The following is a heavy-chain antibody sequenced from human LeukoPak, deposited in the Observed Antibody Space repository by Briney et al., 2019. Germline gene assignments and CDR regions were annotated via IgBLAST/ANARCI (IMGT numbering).Heavy chain of an antibody. CDR3: ARTWIVVVMGAFDI. CDR2: IYTSGST. J-gene: IGHJ3*02. D-gene: IGHD3-22*01. Sequence: SETLSLTXTVSGGSISSGSYYWSWIRQPAGNGLEWIGRIYTSGSTNYNPSLKSRVTISVDTSKNQFSLKLSSVTAADTAVYYCARTWIVVVMGAFDIWGQGTMVTVSS. CDR1: GGSISSGSYY. V-gene: IGHV4-61*02.